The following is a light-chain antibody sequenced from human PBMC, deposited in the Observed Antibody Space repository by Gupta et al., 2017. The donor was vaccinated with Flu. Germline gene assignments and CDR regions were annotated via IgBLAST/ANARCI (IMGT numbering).Light chain of an antibody. CDR1: SSDVGSYNL. V-gene: IGLV2-23*01. J-gene: IGLJ1*01. Sequence: QSALTQPASVSGSPGQSITISCPGTSSDVGSYNLVSWYQQHPGKAPKLMIYEGSKRPSGVSNRFSGSKSGNTASLTISGLQAEDEADYSCCSYAGSSTAYVFGTGTKVTVL. CDR2: EGS. CDR3: CSYAGSSTAYV.